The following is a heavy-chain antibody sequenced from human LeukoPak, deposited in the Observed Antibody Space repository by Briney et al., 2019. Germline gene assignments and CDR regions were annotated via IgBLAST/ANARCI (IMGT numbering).Heavy chain of an antibody. V-gene: IGHV3-9*03. CDR2: ISWNSGSI. J-gene: IGHJ4*02. D-gene: IGHD3-10*01. CDR3: AKDMNYYGSGSWDY. CDR1: GFTLDDYA. Sequence: GRSLRLSCAASGFTLDDYAMHWVRQAPGKGLEWVSGISWNSGSIGYADSVKGRFTISRDNAKNSLYLQMNSLRAEDMALYYCAKDMNYYGSGSWDYWGQGTLVTVSS.